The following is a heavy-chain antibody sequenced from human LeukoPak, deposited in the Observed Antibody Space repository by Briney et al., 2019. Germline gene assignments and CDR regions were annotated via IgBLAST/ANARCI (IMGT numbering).Heavy chain of an antibody. V-gene: IGHV4-4*02. D-gene: IGHD1-26*01. J-gene: IGHJ4*02. CDR1: GGSISRTNW. CDR2: ISLSGHT. Sequence: SETLSLTCDVSGGSISRTNWWSWVRQSPGQGLEWIGEISLSGHTNYNPSLQSRVTMSLDESKNQVSLDLASVTDADTAVYYCSRESGAFSPFGYWGQGTLVTVSS. CDR3: SRESGAFSPFGY.